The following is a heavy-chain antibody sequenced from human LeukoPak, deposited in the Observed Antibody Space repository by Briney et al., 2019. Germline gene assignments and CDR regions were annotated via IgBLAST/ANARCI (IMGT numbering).Heavy chain of an antibody. CDR3: AREGYDFWSGYYTRAFDI. J-gene: IGHJ3*02. Sequence: QPGGSLRLSCAASGFTVSSNYMSWVRQAPGKGLEWVSVIYSGGSTYYADSVKGRFTISRDNSKNTLYLQMNSLRAEDTAVYYCAREGYDFWSGYYTRAFDIWGQGTMVTVSS. CDR2: IYSGGST. V-gene: IGHV3-53*01. CDR1: GFTVSSNY. D-gene: IGHD3-3*01.